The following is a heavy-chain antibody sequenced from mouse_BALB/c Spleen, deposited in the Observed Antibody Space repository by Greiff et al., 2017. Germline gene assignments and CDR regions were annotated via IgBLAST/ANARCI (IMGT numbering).Heavy chain of an antibody. D-gene: IGHD2-4*01. J-gene: IGHJ3*01. Sequence: DVHLVESGGGLVQPGGSLRLSCATSGFTFTDYYMSWVRQPPGKALEWLGFIRNKANGYTTEYSASVKGRFTISRDNSQSILYLQMNTLRAEDSATYYCARGYDYDSAWFAYWGQGTLVTVSA. CDR2: IRNKANGYTT. V-gene: IGHV7-3*02. CDR1: GFTFTDYY. CDR3: ARGYDYDSAWFAY.